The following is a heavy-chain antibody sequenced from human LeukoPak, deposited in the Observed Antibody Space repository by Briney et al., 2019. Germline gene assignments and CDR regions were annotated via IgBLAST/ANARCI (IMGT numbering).Heavy chain of an antibody. CDR1: GFSFSSYS. CDR2: ISYDGSNK. CDR3: ATPLRSKYSRPWFSGHFDY. V-gene: IGHV3-30*03. Sequence: PGGCLRLSCASSGFSFSSYSMNWVRQAPGRGGEWVAVISYDGSNKYYADSVKGRLTISRDNSESTLYLHMNSLRAEYTPVYFCATPLRSKYSRPWFSGHFDYWGQGILVSASA. J-gene: IGHJ4*02. D-gene: IGHD6-6*01.